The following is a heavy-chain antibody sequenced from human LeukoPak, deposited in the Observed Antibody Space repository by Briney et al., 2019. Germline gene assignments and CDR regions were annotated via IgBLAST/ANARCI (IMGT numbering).Heavy chain of an antibody. D-gene: IGHD2-2*01. Sequence: PGGSLRLSCAASGFTFSSYSMNWVRQAPGKGLEWVSYISSSSTIYYADSVKGRFTISRDNAKNSLYLQMNSLRAEDTAVYYCARDSCSSTSCYPDYWGQGTLVTVSS. V-gene: IGHV3-48*01. CDR3: ARDSCSSTSCYPDY. J-gene: IGHJ4*02. CDR2: ISSSSTI. CDR1: GFTFSSYS.